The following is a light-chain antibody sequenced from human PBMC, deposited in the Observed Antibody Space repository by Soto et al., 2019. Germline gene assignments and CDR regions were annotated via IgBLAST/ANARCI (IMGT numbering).Light chain of an antibody. CDR2: GAS. Sequence: EILLTQSPGTLSLSPGERATLSCRASQSVSNNYLAWYQQKPGHAPSLLIYGASNRATGIPDRLSGSGSGTDFTLTISRLEPEDFAVYYCQQYGSSGTFGQGTKVDNK. CDR1: QSVSNNY. J-gene: IGKJ1*01. V-gene: IGKV3-20*01. CDR3: QQYGSSGT.